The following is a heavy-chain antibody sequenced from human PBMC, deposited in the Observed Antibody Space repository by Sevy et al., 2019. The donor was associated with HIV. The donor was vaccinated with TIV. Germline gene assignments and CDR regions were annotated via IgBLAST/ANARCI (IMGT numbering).Heavy chain of an antibody. Sequence: GGSLRLSCAASGFTFSTYAMTWVRQAPGKGLEWVSVISFSGGSTYYADTVKGRFTISRANTKNTLYLQMISLRAEDTAVYYCAKDCVSGTYYTGEFDYWGQGTLVTVSS. CDR3: AKDCVSGTYYTGEFDY. V-gene: IGHV3-23*01. CDR2: ISFSGGST. J-gene: IGHJ4*02. CDR1: GFTFSTYA. D-gene: IGHD3-10*01.